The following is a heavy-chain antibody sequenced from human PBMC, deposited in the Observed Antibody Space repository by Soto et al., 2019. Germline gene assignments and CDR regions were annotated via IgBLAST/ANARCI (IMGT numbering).Heavy chain of an antibody. J-gene: IGHJ4*02. V-gene: IGHV4-59*01. Sequence: SETLSLTCTVSGGSISSYYWSWIRQPPGKGLEWIGYIYYSGSTNYNPSLKSRVTISVDTSKNQFSLKLSSVTAADTAVYYCARATCGYSGYDPTCIDYWGQGTLVTVSS. CDR3: ARATCGYSGYDPTCIDY. CDR2: IYYSGST. D-gene: IGHD5-12*01. CDR1: GGSISSYY.